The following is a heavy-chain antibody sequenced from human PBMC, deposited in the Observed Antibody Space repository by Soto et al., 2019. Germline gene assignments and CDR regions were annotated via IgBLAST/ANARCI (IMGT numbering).Heavy chain of an antibody. V-gene: IGHV3-23*01. D-gene: IGHD7-27*01. CDR1: GFSFSNYA. CDR2: VSAGGGTT. CDR3: PTRLPGAGCFDY. J-gene: IGHJ4*02. Sequence: EVQLLESGGGLVQPGGSLRLSCAASGFSFSNYAMNWVRQAPGKGLEWVSSVSAGGGTTFYADSVKGRFTISRDNSKNTLYLQMNSLRAEDTDVYYCPTRLPGAGCFDYWGQGTLVTVSS.